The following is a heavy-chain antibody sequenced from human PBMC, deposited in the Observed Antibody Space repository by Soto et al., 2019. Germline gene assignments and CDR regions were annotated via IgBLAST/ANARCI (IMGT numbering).Heavy chain of an antibody. Sequence: QVQLVQSGGEVKRPGASVKVSCKASGYPFTKYILSWVRQAPGQGLECMGWISGQNGRANYVQKFQGRVTMTTDASANTAYLEMGSLTYDDTAVYYCARDFLQEALDHWGQGTLIAVSS. CDR1: GYPFTKYI. CDR2: ISGQNGRA. J-gene: IGHJ4*02. CDR3: ARDFLQEALDH. V-gene: IGHV1-18*01.